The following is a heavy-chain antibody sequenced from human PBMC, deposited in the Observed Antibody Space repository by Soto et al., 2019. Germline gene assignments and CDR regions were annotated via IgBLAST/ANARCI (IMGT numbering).Heavy chain of an antibody. CDR1: GGTFSSYA. Sequence: SVKVSCKASGGTFSSYAISWVRQAPGQGLEWMGGIIPIFGTANYAQKFQGRVTITADESTSTAYMELSSLRSEDTAVYYCARDNYDSSGYPNWFDHWGQGTLVTVSS. J-gene: IGHJ5*02. CDR3: ARDNYDSSGYPNWFDH. D-gene: IGHD3-22*01. CDR2: IIPIFGTA. V-gene: IGHV1-69*13.